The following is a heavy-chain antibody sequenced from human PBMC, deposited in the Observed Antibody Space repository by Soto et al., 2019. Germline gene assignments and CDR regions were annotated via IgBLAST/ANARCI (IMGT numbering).Heavy chain of an antibody. D-gene: IGHD6-6*01. Sequence: ASVKASCKASGGTFSSYAISWVRQAPGQGLEWMGGINPNSGTTNYAQKFQGRVTMTRDTSISTAYMELSRLRSDDTAVYYCARMGAARPDPGPYYYYGMDVWGQGTTVTVSS. CDR2: INPNSGTT. J-gene: IGHJ6*02. CDR1: GGTFSSYA. CDR3: ARMGAARPDPGPYYYYGMDV. V-gene: IGHV1-2*02.